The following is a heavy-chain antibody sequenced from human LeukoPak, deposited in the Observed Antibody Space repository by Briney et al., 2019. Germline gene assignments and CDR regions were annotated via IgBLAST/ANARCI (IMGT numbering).Heavy chain of an antibody. V-gene: IGHV3-30*02. CDR3: AKQDGPGTDAFDI. CDR2: IRYDGSNK. J-gene: IGHJ3*02. CDR1: GFTFSSYG. Sequence: GGSLRLSCAASGFTFSSYGMHWVRQAPGKGLEWVAFIRYDGSNKYYADSVKGRFTTSRDNSKNTLYLQMNSLRAEDTAVYYCAKQDGPGTDAFDIWGQGTMVTVSS. D-gene: IGHD3-10*01.